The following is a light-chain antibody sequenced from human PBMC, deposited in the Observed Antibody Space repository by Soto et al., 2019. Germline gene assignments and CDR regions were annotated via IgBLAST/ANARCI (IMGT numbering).Light chain of an antibody. CDR2: AAS. J-gene: IGKJ1*01. CDR1: QRVSSH. Sequence: ETVMTQSPVTLSVSPGDTATLSCRASQRVSSHLAWYQQKPGQPPRLLIYAASTRATGIAGRFSGSGSETEFTLIITSLQSEDSALYYCQQYNNCPWTFGQGTKVDI. CDR3: QQYNNCPWT. V-gene: IGKV3-15*01.